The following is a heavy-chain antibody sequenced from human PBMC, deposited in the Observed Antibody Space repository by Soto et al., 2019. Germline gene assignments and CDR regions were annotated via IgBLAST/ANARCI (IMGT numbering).Heavy chain of an antibody. Sequence: GGSLRLSCEASGFTLRNYAMTWIRQAPGKGLEWVSLISANDVGTYYAESVKTRFTISTDQSRNTVYLQMDSLRADDTAIYYCAKAKIDYNWDNRPPFDYWGQGTLVTVSS. D-gene: IGHD1-20*01. J-gene: IGHJ4*02. CDR1: GFTLRNYA. V-gene: IGHV3-23*01. CDR3: AKAKIDYNWDNRPPFDY. CDR2: ISANDVGT.